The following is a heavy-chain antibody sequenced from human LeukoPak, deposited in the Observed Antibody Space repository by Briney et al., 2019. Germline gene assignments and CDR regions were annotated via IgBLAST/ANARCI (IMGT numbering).Heavy chain of an antibody. CDR3: ARHRPWFGPPFDY. D-gene: IGHD3-10*01. Sequence: PSQSLSLTCTVSGGSISSRGDYWGGIRRSPGKGLEWIGSMYYSGSVYYNPSLKSRATMFVDTSTTQFSLKLSSVTVADTAVYYCARHRPWFGPPFDYWGQGTLVTVSS. CDR1: GGSISSRGDY. CDR2: MYYSGSV. V-gene: IGHV4-39*01. J-gene: IGHJ4*02.